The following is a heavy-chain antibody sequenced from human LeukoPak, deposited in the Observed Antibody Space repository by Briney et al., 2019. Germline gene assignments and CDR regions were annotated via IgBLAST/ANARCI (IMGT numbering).Heavy chain of an antibody. J-gene: IGHJ4*02. CDR1: GGSISSGSYY. V-gene: IGHV4-61*02. CDR2: IYTSGSI. CDR3: ARDCRLSGGSCYSNY. Sequence: SQTLSLTCTVSGGSISSGSYYWSWIRQPAGKGLELIGRIYTSGSIKYNPSLESRVTISIDTSKNQFSLNLTSVTAADTAVYYCARDCRLSGGSCYSNYWGLGTLVTVSS. D-gene: IGHD2-15*01.